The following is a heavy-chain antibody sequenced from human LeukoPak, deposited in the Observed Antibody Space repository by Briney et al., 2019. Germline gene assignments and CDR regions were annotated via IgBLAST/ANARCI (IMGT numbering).Heavy chain of an antibody. V-gene: IGHV1-69*08. Sequence: VASVKVSCKASGGTFSSYTISWVRQAPGQGLEWMGKIIPILGTANYAQKFQGRVTITADKSTSTAYMELSSLRSEDTAVYYCARDAGWDVPVVLSPVYYYMDVWGKGTTVTVSS. CDR1: GGTFSSYT. J-gene: IGHJ6*03. D-gene: IGHD2-2*01. CDR2: IIPILGTA. CDR3: ARDAGWDVPVVLSPVYYYMDV.